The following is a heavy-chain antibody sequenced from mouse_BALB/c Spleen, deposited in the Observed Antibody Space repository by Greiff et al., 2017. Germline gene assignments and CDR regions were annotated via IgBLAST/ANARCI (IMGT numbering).Heavy chain of an antibody. J-gene: IGHJ3*01. CDR3: ARSGDYGGFAY. CDR1: GFTFSSFG. Sequence: EVKVVESGGGLVQPGGSRKLSCAASGFTFSSFGMHWVRQAPEKGLEWVAYISSGSSTIYYADTVKGRFTISRDNPKNTLFLQMTSLRSEDTAMYYCARSGDYGGFAYWGQGTLVTVSA. V-gene: IGHV5-17*02. D-gene: IGHD2-4*01. CDR2: ISSGSSTI.